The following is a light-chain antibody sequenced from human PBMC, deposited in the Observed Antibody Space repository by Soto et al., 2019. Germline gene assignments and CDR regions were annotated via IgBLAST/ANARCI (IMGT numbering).Light chain of an antibody. Sequence: EIVLPQSPATLSLSPGARAPLSRRASQSVSSYLAWYQQKPGQAPRLLIYDASNRATGIPARFSGSGSGTEFTLTISSLQSEEFAVYYCQQYNDWPLTVGEGTKVDIK. J-gene: IGKJ1*01. CDR2: DAS. V-gene: IGKV3-11*01. CDR3: QQYNDWPLT. CDR1: QSVSSY.